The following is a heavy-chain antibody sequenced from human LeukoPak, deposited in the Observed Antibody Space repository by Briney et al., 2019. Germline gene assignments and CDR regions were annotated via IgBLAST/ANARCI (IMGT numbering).Heavy chain of an antibody. CDR1: GFSFSNYW. Sequence: HSGGSLRLSCAASGFSFSNYWMSWVRQAPGKGLEWVANIKQDGSEKYYVDSVKGRFTISRDNAKNSLFLQMNSLRAEDTAVYYCARDRITMVRGVIDYWGQGTLVTVSS. CDR3: ARDRITMVRGVIDY. J-gene: IGHJ4*02. V-gene: IGHV3-7*01. D-gene: IGHD3-10*01. CDR2: IKQDGSEK.